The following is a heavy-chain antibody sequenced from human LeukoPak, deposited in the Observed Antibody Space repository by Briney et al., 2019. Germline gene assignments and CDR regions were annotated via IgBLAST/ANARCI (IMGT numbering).Heavy chain of an antibody. V-gene: IGHV4-31*03. CDR3: ACGFWSGYSTAFDI. Sequence: SETLSLTCTVSGGSISSGGYYWRWIRQHPGKGLEWIGYIYYSGSTYYNPSLKSRVTISVDTSKNQFSLKLSSVSAADTAVYYCACGFWSGYSTAFDIWGQGTMVTVSS. CDR1: GGSISSGGYY. J-gene: IGHJ3*02. D-gene: IGHD3-3*01. CDR2: IYYSGST.